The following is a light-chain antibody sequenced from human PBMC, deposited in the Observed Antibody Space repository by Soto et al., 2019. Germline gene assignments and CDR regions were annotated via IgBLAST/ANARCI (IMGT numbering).Light chain of an antibody. V-gene: IGLV2-14*03. CDR3: SSYTSGSTGV. CDR2: DVS. J-gene: IGLJ3*02. Sequence: QSALTQPASVSGSPGQSITISCTGTSSDVGGYDYVSWYQQHPGKVSWYQQHPGKAPKLMIFDVSNRPSGVSNLFAGSKSGDTASLTISDLQAEDEADYYCSSYTSGSTGVFGGGTKLTVL. CDR1: SSDVGGYDY.